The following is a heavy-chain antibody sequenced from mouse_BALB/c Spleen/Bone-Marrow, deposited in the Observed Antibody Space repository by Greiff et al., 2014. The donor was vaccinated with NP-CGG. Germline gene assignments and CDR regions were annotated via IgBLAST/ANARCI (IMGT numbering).Heavy chain of an antibody. V-gene: IGHV14-3*02. CDR1: GFNIKDTY. CDR3: ASYYYGSSRFAY. D-gene: IGHD1-1*01. Sequence: DVQLQESGAELVKPGASVKLSCTASGFNIKDTYMHWVKQRPEQGLEWIGRIDPANGNTKYDPKFQGKATITADTSSNTAYLQLSSLTSEDTAVYYCASYYYGSSRFAYWGQWTLVTVSA. CDR2: IDPANGNT. J-gene: IGHJ3*01.